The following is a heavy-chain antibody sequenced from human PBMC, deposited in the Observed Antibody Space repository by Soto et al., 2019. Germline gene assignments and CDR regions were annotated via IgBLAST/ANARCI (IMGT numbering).Heavy chain of an antibody. CDR1: GGSINNNYW. V-gene: IGHV4-4*02. D-gene: IGHD1-1*01. Sequence: PSETLSLTCTVSGGSINNNYWWSWVRQPPGKGLEWIGEVFHSGSTNYNPSLKSRVTISIDNSKNQFSLKLNSVTAADTAVYYCARDLGYNTHFDYWGQGTLVTVSS. CDR2: VFHSGST. CDR3: ARDLGYNTHFDY. J-gene: IGHJ4*02.